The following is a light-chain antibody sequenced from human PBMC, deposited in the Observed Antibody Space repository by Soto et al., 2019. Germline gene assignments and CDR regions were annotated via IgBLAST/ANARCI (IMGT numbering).Light chain of an antibody. J-gene: IGKJ1*01. CDR1: QSISRK. V-gene: IGKV1-39*01. CDR3: QQSYRRWT. Sequence: DIQMTQSPSSLSASVGDRVTITCRASQSISRKLNWYQQRPGKAPKLLIYAASSLQSGVPSRFSGSGSGTDFTLTISSLQLEDVATYYCQQSYRRWTFGQGTKVEIK. CDR2: AAS.